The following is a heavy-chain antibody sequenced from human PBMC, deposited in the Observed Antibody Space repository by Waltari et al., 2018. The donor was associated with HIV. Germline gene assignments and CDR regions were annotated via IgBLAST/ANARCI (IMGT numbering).Heavy chain of an antibody. V-gene: IGHV3-48*04. CDR1: GFSFSSYS. J-gene: IGHJ4*02. CDR2: ISKSGNTS. D-gene: IGHD5-18*01. Sequence: EVQLVESGGDLVQPGGSLRLSCAASGFSFSSYSMNWVRQAPGKGLESISYISKSGNTSDYADSVKGRFTISRDNAKNSLSLQMHSLRAEDTAVYYCARARGYSYGYEDYWGQGALVTVSS. CDR3: ARARGYSYGYEDY.